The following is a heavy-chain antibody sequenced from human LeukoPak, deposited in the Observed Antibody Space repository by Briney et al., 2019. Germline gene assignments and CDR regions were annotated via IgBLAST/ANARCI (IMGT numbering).Heavy chain of an antibody. J-gene: IGHJ4*02. CDR1: KFSFSSYW. CDR2: INSDGSST. D-gene: IGHD3/OR15-3a*01. Sequence: GGSLRLSCAASKFSFSSYWMHWVRQAPGKGLVWVSRINSDGSSTSYADSVKGRFTISRDNAKNTLYLQMNSLRAEDTAVYYCARGWALWTGGLDYWGQGTLVTVSS. V-gene: IGHV3-74*01. CDR3: ARGWALWTGGLDY.